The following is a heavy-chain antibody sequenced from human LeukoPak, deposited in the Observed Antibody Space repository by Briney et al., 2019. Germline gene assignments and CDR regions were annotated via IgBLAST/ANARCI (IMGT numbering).Heavy chain of an antibody. D-gene: IGHD3-3*01. CDR3: ATVRFLESPIDY. V-gene: IGHV1-46*01. CDR2: INPSGGST. CDR1: GYTFTSYY. J-gene: IGHJ4*02. Sequence: ASVKVSCKASGYTFTSYYMHWVRHAPGQGLEWMGIINPSGGSTSYAQKFQGRVTMTRDTSTSTVYMELSSLRSEDTAVYYCATVRFLESPIDYWGQGTLVTVSS.